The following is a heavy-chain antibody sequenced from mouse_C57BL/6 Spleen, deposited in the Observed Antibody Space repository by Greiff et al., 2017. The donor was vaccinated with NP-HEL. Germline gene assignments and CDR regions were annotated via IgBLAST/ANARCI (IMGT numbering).Heavy chain of an antibody. CDR3: TRLDTTVVAPYYYAMDY. CDR2: IRNKANNHAT. V-gene: IGHV6-6*01. Sequence: DVHLVESGGGLVQPGGSMKLSCAASGFTFSDAWMDWVRQSPEKGLEWVAEIRNKANNHATYYAESVKGRFTISRDDSKSSVYLQMNSLRAEDTGIYYCTRLDTTVVAPYYYAMDYWGQGTSVTVSS. CDR1: GFTFSDAW. D-gene: IGHD1-1*01. J-gene: IGHJ4*01.